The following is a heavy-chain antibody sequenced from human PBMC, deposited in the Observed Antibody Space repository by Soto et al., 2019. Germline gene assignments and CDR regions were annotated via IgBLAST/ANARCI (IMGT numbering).Heavy chain of an antibody. V-gene: IGHV4-59*01. CDR1: GGSISSYY. CDR2: IYYSGST. J-gene: IGHJ5*02. CDR3: AREDFSCSSTSCYPGWFDP. D-gene: IGHD2-2*01. Sequence: SETLSLTCTVSGGSISSYYWSWIRQPPGKGLEWIGYIYYSGSTNYNPSLKSRVTISVDTSKNQFSLKLSSVTAADTAVYYCAREDFSCSSTSCYPGWFDPWGQGTLVTVSS.